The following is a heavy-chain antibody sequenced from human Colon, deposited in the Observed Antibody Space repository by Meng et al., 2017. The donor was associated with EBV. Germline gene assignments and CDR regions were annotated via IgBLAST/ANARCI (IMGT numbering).Heavy chain of an antibody. D-gene: IGHD2-21*02. CDR1: GNSSLSYA. CDR2: INPSTAHP. CDR3: VRDVPDGDISLFDS. Sequence: QVALCHSGLELNTPGASVMLSLNVSGNSSLSYAVNWLRQAPGRGLEWMGWINPSTAHPTYAQDFTGRFVFSLDISVNTAYLQINSLKAEDTAIYYCVRDVPDGDISLFDSWGQGTLVTVSS. J-gene: IGHJ4*02. V-gene: IGHV7-4-1*02.